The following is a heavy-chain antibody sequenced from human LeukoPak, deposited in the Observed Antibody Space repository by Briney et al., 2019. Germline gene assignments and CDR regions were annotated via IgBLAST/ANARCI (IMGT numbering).Heavy chain of an antibody. CDR3: ARGRGYSYGYEAFDY. J-gene: IGHJ4*02. Sequence: SETLSLTCAVYGGSFSGYYWSWIRQPPGKGLXXXXEINHSGSTNYNPSLKSRVTISVDTSKNQFSLKLSSVTAADTAVYYCARGRGYSYGYEAFDYWGQGTLVTVSS. CDR1: GGSFSGYY. V-gene: IGHV4-34*01. D-gene: IGHD5-18*01. CDR2: INHSGST.